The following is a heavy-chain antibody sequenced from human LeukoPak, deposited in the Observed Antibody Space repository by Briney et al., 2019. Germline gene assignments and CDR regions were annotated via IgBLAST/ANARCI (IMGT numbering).Heavy chain of an antibody. CDR2: ISGSNGNT. J-gene: IGHJ4*02. CDR1: GYSFTRYG. D-gene: IGHD1-26*01. V-gene: IGHV1-18*01. CDR3: ARSGRGTYYYFDC. Sequence: ASVKVSCKASGYSFTRYGMSWVRQAPGQGPEWMGWISGSNGNTNYAQKFQGRVTLTTDTSAGTAYMELRSLRSDDTAVYYCARSGRGTYYYFDCWGQGTLVTVSS.